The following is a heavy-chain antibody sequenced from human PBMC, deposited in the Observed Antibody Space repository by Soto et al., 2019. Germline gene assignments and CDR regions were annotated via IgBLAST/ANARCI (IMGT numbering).Heavy chain of an antibody. J-gene: IGHJ4*02. V-gene: IGHV1-2*04. Sequence: GASVKVYCKASGYTFTGYNMHCVRQAPGQGLEWMGWINPNSGGTNYAQNFQGWVTMTRDTSISTAYMELSRLRSDDTAVYYCARGGIVVVPAPHLFDYWGQGTLVTVSS. D-gene: IGHD2-2*01. CDR3: ARGGIVVVPAPHLFDY. CDR2: INPNSGGT. CDR1: GYTFTGYN.